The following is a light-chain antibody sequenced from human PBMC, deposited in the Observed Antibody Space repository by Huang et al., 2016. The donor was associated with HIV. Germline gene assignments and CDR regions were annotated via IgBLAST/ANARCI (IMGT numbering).Light chain of an antibody. J-gene: IGKJ4*01. V-gene: IGKV4-1*01. CDR1: QSVLYSSNNNNY. CDR3: QQYYSSPLT. CDR2: WAS. Sequence: DIVMTQSPDSLAVSLGERATINCKSSQSVLYSSNNNNYLAWYQQKPGPPHKLLIYWASTRESGVPDRFSGSGSETDFTLTISSLQAEDVAVYYCQQYYSSPLTFGGGTKVEIK.